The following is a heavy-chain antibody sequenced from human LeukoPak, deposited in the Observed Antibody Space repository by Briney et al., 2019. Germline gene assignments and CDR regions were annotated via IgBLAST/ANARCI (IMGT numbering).Heavy chain of an antibody. V-gene: IGHV3-33*06. J-gene: IGHJ4*02. D-gene: IGHD4-17*01. CDR2: IWYDGSNK. CDR1: GVTFSSYG. CDR3: AKESTLTTAYFDY. Sequence: PGGSLRLSCAASGVTFSSYGMHWVRQAPGKGLEWVAVIWYDGSNKYYADSVKGRFTISRDNSQNTLYLQVNSLSAEDTALCYCAKESTLTTAYFDYWGQGTLVTVSS.